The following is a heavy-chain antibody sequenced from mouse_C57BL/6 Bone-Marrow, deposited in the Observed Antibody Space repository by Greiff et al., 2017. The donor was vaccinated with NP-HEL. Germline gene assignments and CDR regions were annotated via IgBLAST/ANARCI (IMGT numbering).Heavy chain of an antibody. V-gene: IGHV5-15*01. J-gene: IGHJ4*01. CDR1: GFIFSDYG. D-gene: IGHD2-3*01. Sequence: EVMLVESGGGLVQPGGSLKLSCAASGFIFSDYGMAWARQAPRTGPEWVAFISNLAYSIYYADTVTGRVTISSENAKNTLYLEMSSLRSEYTAMYYCARDDGYFGAIDYWGQGTSVTVSS. CDR3: ARDDGYFGAIDY. CDR2: ISNLAYSI.